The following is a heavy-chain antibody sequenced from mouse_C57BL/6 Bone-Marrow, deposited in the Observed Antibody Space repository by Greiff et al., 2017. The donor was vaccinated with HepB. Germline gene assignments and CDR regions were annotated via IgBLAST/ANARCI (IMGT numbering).Heavy chain of an antibody. V-gene: IGHV14-2*01. CDR3: ARSDSYSNYVGYFDY. Sequence: EVQLQQSGAELVKPGASVKLSCTASGFNIKDYYMHWVKQRTEQGLEWIGRIDPEDGDTKYAPKFQGKATITADTSSNTAYLQLSSLTSEDTAVYYCARSDSYSNYVGYFDYWGQGTTLTVSS. J-gene: IGHJ2*01. D-gene: IGHD2-5*01. CDR2: IDPEDGDT. CDR1: GFNIKDYY.